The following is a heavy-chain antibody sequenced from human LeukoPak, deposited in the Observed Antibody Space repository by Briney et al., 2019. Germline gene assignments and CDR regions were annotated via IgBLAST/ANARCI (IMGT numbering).Heavy chain of an antibody. Sequence: SETLSLTCTVSGGSLSSYYWSWIRQPPGKGLEWIGYIYYSGSTNYNPSLKSRVTISVDTSKNQFSLKLSSVTAADTAVYYCARGYSGYDFDYWGQGTLVTVSS. V-gene: IGHV4-59*08. CDR1: GGSLSSYY. CDR3: ARGYSGYDFDY. D-gene: IGHD5-12*01. CDR2: IYYSGST. J-gene: IGHJ4*02.